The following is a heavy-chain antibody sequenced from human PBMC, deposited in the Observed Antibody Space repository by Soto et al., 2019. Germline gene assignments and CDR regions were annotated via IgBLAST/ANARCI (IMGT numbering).Heavy chain of an antibody. CDR3: ARGHWKRRTMVRTPYFVYYGMDV. J-gene: IGHJ6*02. CDR1: GGSFSGYY. D-gene: IGHD3-10*01. CDR2: INHSGST. V-gene: IGHV4-34*01. Sequence: QVQLQQWGAGLLKPSETLSLTCAVYGGSFSGYYWSWIHQPPGKGLEWIGEINHSGSTNYNPSLKSRVTISVDTSKNQFSLKLSSVTAADTAVYYCARGHWKRRTMVRTPYFVYYGMDVWGQGTTVTVSS.